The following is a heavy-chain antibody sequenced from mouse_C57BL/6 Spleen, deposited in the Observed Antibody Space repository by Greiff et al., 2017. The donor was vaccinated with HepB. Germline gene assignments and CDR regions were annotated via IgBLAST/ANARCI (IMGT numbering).Heavy chain of an antibody. D-gene: IGHD2-4*01. J-gene: IGHJ3*01. V-gene: IGHV1-15*01. CDR3: TGYYDYEDWFAY. Sequence: QVQLQQSGAELVRPGASVTLSCKASGYTFTDYEMHWVKQTPVHGLEWIGAIDPETGGTAYNQKFKGKAILTADKSSSTAYMELRSLTSGDSAVYYCTGYYDYEDWFAYWGQGTLVTVSA. CDR2: IDPETGGT. CDR1: GYTFTDYE.